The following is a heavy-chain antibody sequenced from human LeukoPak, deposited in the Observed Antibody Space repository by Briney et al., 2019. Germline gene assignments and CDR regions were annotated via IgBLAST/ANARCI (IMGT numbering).Heavy chain of an antibody. V-gene: IGHV3-30-3*01. Sequence: GGSLRLSCAASGFTFSSYAMNWVRQAPGKGLEWVAVISYDGSNKHYADSVKGRFTISRDNSKNTLYLQMNSLRTEDTAVFYCRNRVSEKNIGFSDFATGAQETRVTVP. CDR1: GFTFSSYA. D-gene: IGHD1-14*01. J-gene: IGHJ4*02. CDR3: RNRVSEKNIGFSDFAT. CDR2: ISYDGSNK.